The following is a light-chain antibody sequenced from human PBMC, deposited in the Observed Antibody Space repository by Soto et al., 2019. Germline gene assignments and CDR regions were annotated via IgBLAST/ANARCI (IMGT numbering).Light chain of an antibody. CDR3: VQFAHFPRT. V-gene: IGKV2-24*01. J-gene: IGKJ1*01. CDR1: QSLVYSDGNTY. Sequence: DVVLTQTPLSSPVTLGQPASISCRSSQSLVYSDGNTYLSWLHQRPGQPPRILIYQISKRFSGVPDRFSGSGAGTDFILKISRVEAEDFGIYYCVQFAHFPRTFGQGTKVEIK. CDR2: QIS.